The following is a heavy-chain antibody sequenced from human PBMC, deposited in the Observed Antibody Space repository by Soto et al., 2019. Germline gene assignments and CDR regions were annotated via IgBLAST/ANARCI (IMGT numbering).Heavy chain of an antibody. CDR2: ISAYNGNT. J-gene: IGHJ4*02. D-gene: IGHD6-19*01. CDR3: GRAYFWGIAVAGYYFDY. V-gene: IGHV1-18*01. CDR1: GYTFTSYG. Sequence: QVQLVQSGAEVKMPGASVKVSCKTSGYTFTSYGFSWVRQAPGQGLEWMGWISAYNGNTNYAQKVQGRVTMTTDTSTSTAYMEPRGLRSDDTAVYYCGRAYFWGIAVAGYYFDYWGQGTLVTVSS.